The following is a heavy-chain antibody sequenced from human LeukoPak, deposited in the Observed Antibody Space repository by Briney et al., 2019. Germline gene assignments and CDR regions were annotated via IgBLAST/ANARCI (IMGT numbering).Heavy chain of an antibody. CDR2: IYYSGST. D-gene: IGHD6-13*01. V-gene: IGHV4-59*01. Sequence: AETLSLTCAVHGGSFNGDYWSWIRQPPGKGLEWIGYIYYSGSTNYNPSLKSRVTISVDTSKNQFSLKLSSVTAADTAVYYCARAAAGSNAFDIWGQGTMVTVSS. CDR1: GGSFNGDY. J-gene: IGHJ3*02. CDR3: ARAAAGSNAFDI.